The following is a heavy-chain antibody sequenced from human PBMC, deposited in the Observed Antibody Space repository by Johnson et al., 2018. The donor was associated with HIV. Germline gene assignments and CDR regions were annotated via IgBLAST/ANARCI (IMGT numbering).Heavy chain of an antibody. CDR3: ARDPVSSSWGWHAFDI. V-gene: IGHV3-64*01. CDR1: GFIFSSYA. J-gene: IGHJ3*02. Sequence: VQLVESGGGLVQPGGSLRLSCAASGFIFSSYAMHWVRQAPGKGLQYVSAISTNGGRTHYANSVKGRFTISRDNSKNTLYLQMGSLRAEDMAVYYCARDPVSSSWGWHAFDIWGQGTMVTVSS. CDR2: ISTNGGRT. D-gene: IGHD6-13*01.